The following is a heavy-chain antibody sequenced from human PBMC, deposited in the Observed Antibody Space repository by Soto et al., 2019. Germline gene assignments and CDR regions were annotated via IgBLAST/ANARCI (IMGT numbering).Heavy chain of an antibody. J-gene: IGHJ3*02. Sequence: SETLSLTCTVSGSSITNYYYSWIRQPPVKGLEWIGYIFHTGTTSYNPSLKSRVTLSVDTSQSQFSLKLNSVTAADTAVYYCTTEAYDNSGSLAFDIWGPGTLVT. V-gene: IGHV4-59*08. D-gene: IGHD3-22*01. CDR3: TTEAYDNSGSLAFDI. CDR1: GSSITNYY. CDR2: IFHTGTT.